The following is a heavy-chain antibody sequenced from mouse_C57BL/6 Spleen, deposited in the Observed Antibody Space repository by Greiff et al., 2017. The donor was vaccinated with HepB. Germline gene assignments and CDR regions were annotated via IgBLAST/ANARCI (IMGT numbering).Heavy chain of an antibody. J-gene: IGHJ4*01. D-gene: IGHD2-2*01. CDR3: ARQGYGYDDGSSAMDY. CDR1: GFTFSSYG. Sequence: VQLQQSGGDLVKPGGSLKLSCAASGFTFSSYGMSWVRQTPDKRLEWVATISSGGSYTYYPDSVKGRFTISRDNAKNTLYLQMSSLKSEDTAMYYCARQGYGYDDGSSAMDYWGQGTSVTVSS. CDR2: ISSGGSYT. V-gene: IGHV5-6*01.